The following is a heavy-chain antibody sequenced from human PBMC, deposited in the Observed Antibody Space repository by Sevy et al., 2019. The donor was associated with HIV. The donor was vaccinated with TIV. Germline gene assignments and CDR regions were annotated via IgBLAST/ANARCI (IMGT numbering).Heavy chain of an antibody. D-gene: IGHD2-2*01. CDR3: VKVRSGLPDAITDAFDD. CDR2: ITGNDGST. V-gene: IGHV3-23*01. Sequence: GGSLRLSCAASGFRFSSYSMAWVRQGPGKGLEWVATITGNDGSTYYADSVKGRFTISRDNSKNTLYVEVNRPRAEDTAIYYCVKVRSGLPDAITDAFDDWGQGTLVTVSS. J-gene: IGHJ4*02. CDR1: GFRFSSYS.